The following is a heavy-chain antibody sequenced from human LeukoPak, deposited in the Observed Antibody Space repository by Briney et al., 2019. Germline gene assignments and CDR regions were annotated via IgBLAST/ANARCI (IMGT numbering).Heavy chain of an antibody. CDR1: GYTFTDYY. Sequence: ASVKISCKVSGYTFTDYYMHWVQQAPGKGLEWMGLVDPEDGETIYAEKFQGRVTITADTSTDTAYMELSSLRSEDTAVYYCATGRGISFDWLSPFNWFDPWGQGTLVTVSS. D-gene: IGHD3-9*01. J-gene: IGHJ5*02. V-gene: IGHV1-69-2*01. CDR2: VDPEDGET. CDR3: ATGRGISFDWLSPFNWFDP.